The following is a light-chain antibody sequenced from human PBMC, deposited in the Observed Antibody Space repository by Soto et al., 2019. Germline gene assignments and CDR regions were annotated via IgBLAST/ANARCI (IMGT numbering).Light chain of an antibody. CDR1: QSVRTH. CDR2: AAS. Sequence: DIQMTQSPSSLSASIGDRVTITCRASQSVRTHLNWYHQKPGKAPELLIYAASSLQAGVPSRLSGSGSGTDFTLTISSLHPEDFGDYYCQQSYSPPRTFGQGTNLEIK. J-gene: IGKJ2*01. V-gene: IGKV1-39*01. CDR3: QQSYSPPRT.